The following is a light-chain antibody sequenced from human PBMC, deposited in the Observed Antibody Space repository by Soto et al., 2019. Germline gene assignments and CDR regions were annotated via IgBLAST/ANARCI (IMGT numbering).Light chain of an antibody. CDR2: GAS. Sequence: EIVITRSPATLALSGVERATLSCRASQSAGDNLAWYQQKLGQAPRLLIFGASTRVTGISASFSGSGSGTEFTLTISSVQSEDFAVYYCQQYNDWPLTFGQGTRLEIK. CDR3: QQYNDWPLT. V-gene: IGKV3-15*01. CDR1: QSAGDN. J-gene: IGKJ5*01.